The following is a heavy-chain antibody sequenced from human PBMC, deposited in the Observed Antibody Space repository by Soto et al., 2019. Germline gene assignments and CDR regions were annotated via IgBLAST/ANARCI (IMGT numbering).Heavy chain of an antibody. V-gene: IGHV4-39*01. J-gene: IGHJ4*02. D-gene: IGHD2-21*02. CDR3: ARQRTTVVTQAYFDH. CDR2: IYYSGRT. Sequence: SVTLSLTCIVSCESISSSSYYWGWIRQPPGKGLEWIGSIYYSGRTYYNPSFKSRVTISIDTSKNQFSLKLSSVTATDTAVYYCARQRTTVVTQAYFDHWGQGALVTVSS. CDR1: CESISSSSYY.